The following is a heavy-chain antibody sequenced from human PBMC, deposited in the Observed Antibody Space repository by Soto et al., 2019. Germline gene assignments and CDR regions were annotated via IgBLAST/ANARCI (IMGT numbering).Heavy chain of an antibody. CDR3: ARQRTTVVTQAYFNH. J-gene: IGHJ4*02. V-gene: IGHV4-39*01. Sequence: SETLSLTCIVSGESISSSSYYWGWIRQPPGKGLEWIGSIYYSGRTYYNPSFKSRVTISIDTSKNQFSLKLSSVTATDTAVYYCARQRTTVVTQAYFNHWGQGALVTVSS. D-gene: IGHD2-21*02. CDR2: IYYSGRT. CDR1: GESISSSSYY.